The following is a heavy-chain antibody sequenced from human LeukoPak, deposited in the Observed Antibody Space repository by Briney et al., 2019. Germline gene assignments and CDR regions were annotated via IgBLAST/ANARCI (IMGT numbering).Heavy chain of an antibody. Sequence: PSETLSLTCTVSGGSISSGSYYWSWIRQPAGKGLEWIGRIYTSGSTNYNPSLKSRVTISVDTSKNQFSLKLSSVTAADTAVYYCARERSSWSPGEYYYYMDVWGKGTTVTVSS. CDR2: IYTSGST. J-gene: IGHJ6*03. V-gene: IGHV4-61*02. D-gene: IGHD6-13*01. CDR3: ARERSSWSPGEYYYYMDV. CDR1: GGSISSGSYY.